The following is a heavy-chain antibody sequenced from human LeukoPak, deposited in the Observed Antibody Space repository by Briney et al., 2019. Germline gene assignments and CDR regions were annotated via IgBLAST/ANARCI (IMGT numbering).Heavy chain of an antibody. CDR1: GYTFTGYY. D-gene: IGHD6-19*01. J-gene: IGHJ6*02. V-gene: IGHV1-2*04. CDR3: ARDRAVAGPDYYYYGMDV. Sequence: GASVKVSCKASGYTFTGYYMHWVRQAPGQGLEWMGWINPNSGGTNYAQKFQGWVTMTRDTSISTAYMELSRLRSDDTAVYYCARDRAVAGPDYYYYGMDVWGQGTTVTVSS. CDR2: INPNSGGT.